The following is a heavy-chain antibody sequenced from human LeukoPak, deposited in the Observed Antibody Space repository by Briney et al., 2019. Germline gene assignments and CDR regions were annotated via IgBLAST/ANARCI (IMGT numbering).Heavy chain of an antibody. V-gene: IGHV3-48*04. CDR1: GFTFSTYW. CDR3: AELGITMIGGV. CDR2: ISSSGSTI. D-gene: IGHD3-10*02. J-gene: IGHJ6*04. Sequence: GGSLRLSCAASGFTFSTYWMSWVRQAPGKGLEWVPYISSSGSTIYYADSVKGRFTIPRDNAKNSLYLQMNSLRAEDTAVYYCAELGITMIGGVWGKGTTVTISS.